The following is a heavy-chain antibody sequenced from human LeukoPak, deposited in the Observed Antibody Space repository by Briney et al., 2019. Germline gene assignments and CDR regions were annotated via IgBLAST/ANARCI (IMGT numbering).Heavy chain of an antibody. D-gene: IGHD5-18*01. Sequence: PSETLSLTCTVSGGSISSYYWSWIRQPPGKGLEWIGYIYYSGSTNYNPSLKSRVTISVDTSKNQFSLKLSSVTAADTAVYYCARENEMGGYSYGEFDYWGQGTLVTVSS. CDR2: IYYSGST. V-gene: IGHV4-59*01. CDR3: ARENEMGGYSYGEFDY. CDR1: GGSISSYY. J-gene: IGHJ4*02.